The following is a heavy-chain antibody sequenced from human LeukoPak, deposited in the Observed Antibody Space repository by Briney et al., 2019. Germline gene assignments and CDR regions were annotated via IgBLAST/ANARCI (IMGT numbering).Heavy chain of an antibody. Sequence: SETLSLTCTVSGGSISSYYWSWIRQPPGKGLEWVGYIYYSGSTNYNPSPKSRVTISVDTSKNQFSLKLSSVTAADTAVYYCASFGIAVAGFDYWGQGTLVTVSS. CDR2: IYYSGST. CDR3: ASFGIAVAGFDY. D-gene: IGHD6-19*01. V-gene: IGHV4-59*01. CDR1: GGSISSYY. J-gene: IGHJ4*02.